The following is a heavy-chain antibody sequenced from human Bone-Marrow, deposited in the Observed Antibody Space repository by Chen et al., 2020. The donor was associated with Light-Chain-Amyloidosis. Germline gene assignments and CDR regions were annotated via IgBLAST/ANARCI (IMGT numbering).Heavy chain of an antibody. J-gene: IGHJ3*02. CDR1: GYTFTDYH. V-gene: IGHV1-2*06. CDR2: INPNSGTT. D-gene: IGHD2-15*01. CDR3: ARGGYCRSGTCRDPFEI. Sequence: QVQLVQSGAEVKKPGASVKVSCKASGYTFTDYHMHWVRQAPGQGLEWMGRINPNSGTTRYEPKFQGRVTVTMDTSSSTTYMELSGLRSDDTAVYYCARGGYCRSGTCRDPFEIWGQGTMVTVSS.